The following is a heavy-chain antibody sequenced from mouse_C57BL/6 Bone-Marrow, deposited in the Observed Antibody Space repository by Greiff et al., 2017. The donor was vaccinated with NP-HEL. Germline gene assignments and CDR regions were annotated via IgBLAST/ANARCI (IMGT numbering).Heavy chain of an antibody. CDR3: ARGWLLRIDY. J-gene: IGHJ2*01. D-gene: IGHD2-3*01. V-gene: IGHV1-22*01. CDR1: GYTFTDYN. CDR2: INPNNGGT. Sequence: VHVKQSGPELVKPGASVKMSCKASGYTFTDYNMHWVKQSHGKSLEWIGYINPNNGGTSYNQKFKGKATLTVNKSSSAAYMRLLSLTSEDAAVYYCARGWLLRIDYWGQGTTLTVSS.